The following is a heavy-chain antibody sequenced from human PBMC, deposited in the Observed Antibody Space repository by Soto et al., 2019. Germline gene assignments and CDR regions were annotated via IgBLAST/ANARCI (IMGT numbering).Heavy chain of an antibody. CDR3: ARGGSSWSTEYYQH. CDR2: INGYNDNT. D-gene: IGHD6-13*01. V-gene: IGHV1-18*04. Sequence: QVQLVQSGAEVKRPGTSVKVSCQASGYTFTNYGISWVRQAPGQGPEWMGWINGYNDNTKYAKKFQGRVTMTTDTSTSTAYMEVRSLRSDDTAIYYCARGGSSWSTEYYQHWDQGTLVIVSS. CDR1: GYTFTNYG. J-gene: IGHJ1*01.